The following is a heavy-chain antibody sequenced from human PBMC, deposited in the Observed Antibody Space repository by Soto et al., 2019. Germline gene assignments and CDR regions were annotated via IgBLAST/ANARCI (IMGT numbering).Heavy chain of an antibody. CDR1: GCTFSSYA. D-gene: IGHD5-18*01. Sequence: SVKVSCKASGCTFSSYAISWVRQAPGQGLEWMGGIIPIFGTANYAQKFQGRVTITAAESTSTAYMELSSLRSEDTAVYYCARDRILKRGYSYGPRARFDYWAQGTLVTVSS. J-gene: IGHJ4*02. CDR2: IIPIFGTA. V-gene: IGHV1-69*13. CDR3: ARDRILKRGYSYGPRARFDY.